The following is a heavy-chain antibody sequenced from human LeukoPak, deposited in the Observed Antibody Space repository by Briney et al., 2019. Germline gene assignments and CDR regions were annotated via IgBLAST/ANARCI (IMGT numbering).Heavy chain of an antibody. Sequence: PGGSLRLSCAASGLTFSGYSMNWVRQAPGKGLEWISYISSSSDIIYNADSVKGRFTISRDNAKNSLFLQMNSLRAEDTAVYYCAKDYRRYSYGFSLGYWGQGTLVTVSS. J-gene: IGHJ4*02. CDR1: GLTFSGYS. V-gene: IGHV3-48*01. CDR3: AKDYRRYSYGFSLGY. D-gene: IGHD5-18*01. CDR2: ISSSSDII.